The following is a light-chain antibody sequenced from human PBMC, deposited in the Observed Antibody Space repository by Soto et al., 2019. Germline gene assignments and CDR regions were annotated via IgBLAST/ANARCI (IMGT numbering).Light chain of an antibody. V-gene: IGLV3-21*04. CDR3: QVWDSSSDHVV. Sequence: SYELTQPPSVSVAPGKTASVTCVGNNIRSKSVHWYQQKPAQAPILVIFYDSDRPSGIPERFSGSNSGNTATLTISRVEAGDEADYYCQVWDSSSDHVVFGGGTQLTVL. CDR2: YDS. CDR1: NIRSKS. J-gene: IGLJ2*01.